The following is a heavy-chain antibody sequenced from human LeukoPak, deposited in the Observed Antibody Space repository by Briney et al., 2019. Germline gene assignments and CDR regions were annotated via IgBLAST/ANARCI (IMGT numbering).Heavy chain of an antibody. CDR1: GFTFSSYA. V-gene: IGHV3-23*01. CDR2: ISGSGGST. J-gene: IGHJ4*02. CDR3: AIGGTYCSGGSCYYY. Sequence: PGRSLRLSCAASGFTFSSYAMSWVRQAPGKGLEWVSAISGSGGSTYYADSVKGRFTISRDNSKNTLYLQMNSLRAEDTAVYYCAIGGTYCSGGSCYYYWGQGTLVTVSS. D-gene: IGHD2-15*01.